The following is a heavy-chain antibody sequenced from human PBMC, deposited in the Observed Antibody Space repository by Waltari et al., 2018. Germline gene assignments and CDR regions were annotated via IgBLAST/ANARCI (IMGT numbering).Heavy chain of an antibody. CDR2: FSVYNGNT. CDR1: GYTFTNYG. D-gene: IGHD3-10*01. CDR3: ARGVPGSWPDYYFDH. Sequence: QVQLVQSGAEVKKPGASVKVSCKASGYTFTNYGISWVRQAPGKGLEWMGWFSVYNGNTNYAHKLQGRVTMTTETSTSTAYMELRSLRSDDTAVYYCARGVPGSWPDYYFDHWGQRTLVTVSS. V-gene: IGHV1-18*01. J-gene: IGHJ4*02.